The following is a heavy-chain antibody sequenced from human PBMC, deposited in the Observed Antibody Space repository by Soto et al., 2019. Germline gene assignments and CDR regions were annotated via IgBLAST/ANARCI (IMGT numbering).Heavy chain of an antibody. CDR1: GFTFSSYA. Sequence: GGSLRLSCAASGFTFSSYAMSWVRQAPGKGLEWVSAISGSGGSTYYPDSVKGRFTISRDNSKNTLYLQMNSLRAEDTAVYYCAKDDEVYYYYYMDVWGKGTTVTVSS. CDR3: AKDDEVYYYYYMDV. J-gene: IGHJ6*03. V-gene: IGHV3-23*01. CDR2: ISGSGGST.